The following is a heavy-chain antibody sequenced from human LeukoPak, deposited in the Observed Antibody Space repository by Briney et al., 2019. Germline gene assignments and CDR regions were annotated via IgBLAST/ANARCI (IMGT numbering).Heavy chain of an antibody. CDR1: GYTFIGYY. CDR3: ARVAEEYCSSTSCPFDP. V-gene: IGHV1-2*02. D-gene: IGHD2-2*01. Sequence: ASVKVSCKASGYTFIGYYMHWVRQAPGRGLEWMEWINPNSGGTHYAQNFQGRVTMTRDTSISTAYMELSRLVSDDTAVYYCARVAEEYCSSTSCPFDPWGQGTLVTVSS. J-gene: IGHJ5*02. CDR2: INPNSGGT.